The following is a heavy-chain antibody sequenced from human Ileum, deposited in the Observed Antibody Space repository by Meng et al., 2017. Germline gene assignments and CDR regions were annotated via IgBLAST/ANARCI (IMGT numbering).Heavy chain of an antibody. CDR1: GYTFTSYY. J-gene: IGHJ4*02. CDR2: INPSGGRT. V-gene: IGHV1-46*01. Sequence: ASVKVSCKASGYTFTSYYIHWVRQAPGQGLEWMGIINPSGGRTTYAQKFQGRVTMTRDTSTSTVYMELSGLRSDDTAVYYCTRERIVRVTTKLTFDYWGQGALVTVSS. D-gene: IGHD1-26*01. CDR3: TRERIVRVTTKLTFDY.